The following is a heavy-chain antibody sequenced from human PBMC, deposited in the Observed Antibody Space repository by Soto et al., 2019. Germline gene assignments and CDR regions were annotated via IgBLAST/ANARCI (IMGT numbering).Heavy chain of an antibody. CDR1: GGSISSGGYY. J-gene: IGHJ4*02. CDR3: ARAMIVVVIFDY. D-gene: IGHD3-22*01. CDR2: IYYSGST. V-gene: IGHV4-31*03. Sequence: QVQLQESGPGLVKPSQTLSLTCTVSGGSISSGGYYWSWIRQHPGKGLEWIGYIYYSGSTYYNPSLKSRVTISLDTSKNQFSLKLSSVTAGDTAVYYCARAMIVVVIFDYWGQGTLVTVSS.